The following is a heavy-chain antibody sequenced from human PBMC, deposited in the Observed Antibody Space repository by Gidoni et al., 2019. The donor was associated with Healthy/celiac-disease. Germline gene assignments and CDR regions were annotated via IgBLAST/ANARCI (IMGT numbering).Heavy chain of an antibody. V-gene: IGHV4-34*01. D-gene: IGHD3-22*01. Sequence: QVQLQQWGAGRLKPSETLSLTCAVYGGSCSGYYWSWIRQPPGKGLEWIGEINPSGSTNYHPSLKSRVTISVATSKNQFSLKLSSVPAADTAVYYCARGRSTRLYDSSGSSSSVIDYWGQGTLVTVSS. CDR2: INPSGST. J-gene: IGHJ4*02. CDR1: GGSCSGYY. CDR3: ARGRSTRLYDSSGSSSSVIDY.